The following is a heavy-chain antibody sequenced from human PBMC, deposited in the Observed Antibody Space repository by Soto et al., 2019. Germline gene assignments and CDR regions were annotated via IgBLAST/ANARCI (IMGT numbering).Heavy chain of an antibody. Sequence: AASVKVSCKASGYTFTSYDINWVRQATGQGLEWMGWMNPNSGNTGYAQKFQGRVTMTRYTSISTAYMELSSLRSEDTAVYYCAREGAVAGIGTDWGQGTLVTVSS. D-gene: IGHD6-19*01. CDR1: GYTFTSYD. CDR3: AREGAVAGIGTD. V-gene: IGHV1-8*01. J-gene: IGHJ4*02. CDR2: MNPNSGNT.